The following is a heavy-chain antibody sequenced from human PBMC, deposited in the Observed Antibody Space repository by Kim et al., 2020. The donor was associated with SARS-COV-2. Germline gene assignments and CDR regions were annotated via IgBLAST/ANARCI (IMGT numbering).Heavy chain of an antibody. CDR3: ARDWGVPDYDWRFDL. Sequence: GGSLRLSCTASGFTFSAYWMHWVRQAPGKGLVWVSRITDTGNVQSYADSVKGRFTSSRDNAKNTLYLQMNSLRAAVTAVYYCARDWGVPDYDWRFDLWPRGTLVTVS. D-gene: IGHD3-16*01. J-gene: IGHJ2*01. CDR1: GFTFSAYW. CDR2: ITDTGNVQ. V-gene: IGHV3-74*01.